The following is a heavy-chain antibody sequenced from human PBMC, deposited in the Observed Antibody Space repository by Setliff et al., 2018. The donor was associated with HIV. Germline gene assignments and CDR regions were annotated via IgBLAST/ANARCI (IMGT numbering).Heavy chain of an antibody. J-gene: IGHJ4*02. CDR3: ARMDPRLTYNDY. CDR1: GGSISRSDYY. CDR2: FYDGGST. D-gene: IGHD1-1*01. Sequence: SGGSISRSDYYWGWIRQPPGKGLEWIGSFYDGGSTYYNPSLESRVTISVDTSKNQFSLNLSSLTAADTAVYYCARMDPRLTYNDYWGQGTLVTVSS. V-gene: IGHV4-39*01.